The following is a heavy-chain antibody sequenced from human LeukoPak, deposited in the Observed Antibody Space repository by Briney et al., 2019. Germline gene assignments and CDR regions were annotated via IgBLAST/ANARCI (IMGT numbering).Heavy chain of an antibody. V-gene: IGHV3-23*01. Sequence: GGSLRLSCAASVSTFNIYAMSSVRHPPGKRLEWVSGVSGSGGSTYYGDSVKGRFTISRDNSKNTVFLQMNSLRAEDTAVYYCAKDLKTLDAFDMWGQGTMVTVSS. J-gene: IGHJ3*02. CDR3: AKDLKTLDAFDM. CDR2: VSGSGGST. CDR1: VSTFNIYA.